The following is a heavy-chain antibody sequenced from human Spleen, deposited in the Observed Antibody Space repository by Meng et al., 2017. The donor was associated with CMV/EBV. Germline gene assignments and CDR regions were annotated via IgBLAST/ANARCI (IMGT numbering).Heavy chain of an antibody. Sequence: SCKASAGTFSSCTSSCVRQAAGRGVEWMGRIIPILGIANYAQQFQGRVTITADKSTSTAYMELSSLRTEDTAVYYCARARDGYYFDYWGQGTLVTVSS. V-gene: IGHV1-69*02. CDR1: AGTFSSCT. CDR3: ARARDGYYFDY. CDR2: IIPILGIA. J-gene: IGHJ4*02. D-gene: IGHD5-24*01.